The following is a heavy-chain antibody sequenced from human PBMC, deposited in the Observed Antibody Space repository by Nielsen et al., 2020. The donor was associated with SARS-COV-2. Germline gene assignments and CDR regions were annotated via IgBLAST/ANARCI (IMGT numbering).Heavy chain of an antibody. V-gene: IGHV3-23*01. CDR1: GFTFSSYA. J-gene: IGHJ6*02. CDR2: ISGSGGST. CDR3: AKIAVAATFAYYGMDV. Sequence: GESLKISCAASGFTFSSYAMSWVRQAPGKGLEWVSAISGSGGSTYYADSVKGRFTISRDNYKNTLYLQMNSLRAEDTAVYYCAKIAVAATFAYYGMDVWGQGTTVTVSS. D-gene: IGHD2-15*01.